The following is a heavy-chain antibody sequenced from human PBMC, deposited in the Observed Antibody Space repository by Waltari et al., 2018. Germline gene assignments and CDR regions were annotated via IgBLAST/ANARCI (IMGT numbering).Heavy chain of an antibody. V-gene: IGHV4-4*02. CDR2: MFHSGST. CDR1: CGSIGRSNW. CDR3: ARDNRWAEDGFRFFQY. Sequence: VLLQESGPGLVKPSGTLSLPCVVSCGSIGRSNWLSWFRQSPGKRLEWIGEMFHSGSTNYNPSLKNRVTMSLDKSNNQFSLKLSSVTAADTAVYYCARDNRWAEDGFRFFQYWGQGTLVSVSS. D-gene: IGHD3-10*01. J-gene: IGHJ1*01.